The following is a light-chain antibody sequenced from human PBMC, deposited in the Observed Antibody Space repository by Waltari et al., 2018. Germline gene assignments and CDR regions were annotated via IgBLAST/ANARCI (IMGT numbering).Light chain of an antibody. V-gene: IGKV3-15*01. J-gene: IGKJ4*01. CDR2: AAS. CDR3: QQYRHWPLA. Sequence: EAVSAQSQATLSVSAGERVTLACRASQTIVAYLAWYRKKPSQRPRLLIYAASARTTGGQARCSGGESGTEFTLSISSLEFEGLAVYYCQQYRHWPLAFRGVLKVEI. CDR1: QTIVAY.